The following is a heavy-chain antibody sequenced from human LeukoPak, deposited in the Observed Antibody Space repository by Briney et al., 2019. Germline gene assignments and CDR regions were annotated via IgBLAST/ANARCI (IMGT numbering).Heavy chain of an antibody. CDR3: ARAPGQNHAFDI. CDR1: EFTFSSYW. J-gene: IGHJ3*02. V-gene: IGHV3-74*03. CDR2: INGDGSGT. Sequence: GGSLRLSCVASEFTFSSYWIHWVRQAPGKGLVWVSRINGDGSGTTYADSVKGRFTISRDNAKNTLYLQMNSLRAEDTAVYYCARAPGQNHAFDIWGQGTMVTVSS.